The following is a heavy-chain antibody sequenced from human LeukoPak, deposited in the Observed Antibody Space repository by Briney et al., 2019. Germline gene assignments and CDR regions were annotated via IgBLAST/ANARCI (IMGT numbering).Heavy chain of an antibody. V-gene: IGHV3-23*01. D-gene: IGHD6-13*01. Sequence: GGTLRLSCAASGFTFSSYGMSWVRQAPGKGLGCVSAISVSGGNTYYADSVKGRFTISRDNSKNTLYLKMNSMRAEDTAVYYCAKPQYSSSWYDYYYYYYMDVWGKGTTVTISS. CDR2: ISVSGGNT. J-gene: IGHJ6*03. CDR3: AKPQYSSSWYDYYYYYYMDV. CDR1: GFTFSSYG.